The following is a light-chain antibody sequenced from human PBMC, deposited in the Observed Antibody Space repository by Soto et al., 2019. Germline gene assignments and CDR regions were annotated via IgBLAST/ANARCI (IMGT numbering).Light chain of an antibody. CDR1: QSLVHIDGNTY. Sequence: DLVLTQTRLSSPVTLGQPASISCRSSQSLVHIDGNTYFNWLQQRPGQPPRLLIYKISNRFPGVPDSFSGSGAGTDFTLKSSRVEAEDVGVYYCMQATQSYTFGQGTRLEIK. V-gene: IGKV2-24*01. CDR2: KIS. J-gene: IGKJ2*01. CDR3: MQATQSYT.